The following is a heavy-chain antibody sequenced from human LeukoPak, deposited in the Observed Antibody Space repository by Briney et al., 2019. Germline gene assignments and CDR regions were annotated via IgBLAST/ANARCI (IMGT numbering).Heavy chain of an antibody. CDR3: ARGVGGDDS. CDR1: GFSFSGYW. D-gene: IGHD1-26*01. Sequence: GGSLRLSCAASGFSFSGYWMHWVRQAPGKGLVWVSRIDSDGSSTSYADSVRGRFTISRDNAKNTVYLQMNSLRGEDTAVYYCARGVGGDDSWGQGTLVTVSS. V-gene: IGHV3-74*01. CDR2: IDSDGSST. J-gene: IGHJ4*02.